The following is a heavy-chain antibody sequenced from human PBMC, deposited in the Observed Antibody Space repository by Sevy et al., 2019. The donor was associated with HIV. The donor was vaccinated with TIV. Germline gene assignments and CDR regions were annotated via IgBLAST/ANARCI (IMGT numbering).Heavy chain of an antibody. D-gene: IGHD6-6*01. CDR2: IKQDGSEK. J-gene: IGHJ4*02. CDR3: ARDYGSYSSSSGYDY. V-gene: IGHV3-7*01. CDR1: GFTFSSYW. Sequence: GGSLRLSCAASGFTFSSYWMSWVRQAPGKGLEWVVNIKQDGSEKYYVDSVKGRFTISRDNAKNSLYLQMNSLRAEDTAVYYCARDYGSYSSSSGYDYWGQGTLVTVSS.